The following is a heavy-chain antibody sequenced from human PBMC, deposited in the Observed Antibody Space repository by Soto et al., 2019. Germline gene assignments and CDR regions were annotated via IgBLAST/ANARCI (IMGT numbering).Heavy chain of an antibody. J-gene: IGHJ4*02. D-gene: IGHD3-22*01. CDR1: GFTFSSYW. CDR3: VKGEYYYDGSAYYPFDY. Sequence: GGSLRLSCAASGFTFSSYWMTWVRQAPGKGLEWMAIIKEDGNRKYYLDSVKGRFTISRDNSKNTAYLQMSSLRPEDTAVYYCVKGEYYYDGSAYYPFDYWGQGRMVTVSS. V-gene: IGHV3-7*01. CDR2: IKEDGNRK.